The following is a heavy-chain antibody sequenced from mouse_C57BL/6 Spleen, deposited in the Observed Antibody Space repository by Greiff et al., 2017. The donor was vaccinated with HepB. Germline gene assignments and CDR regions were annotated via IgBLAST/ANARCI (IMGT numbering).Heavy chain of an antibody. D-gene: IGHD1-1*02. V-gene: IGHV1-61*01. J-gene: IGHJ3*01. CDR1: GYTFTSYW. CDR2: IYPSDSET. CDR3: ARRAVVAPGFAY. Sequence: VQLQQSGAELVRPGSSVKLSCKASGYTFTSYWMDWVKQRPGQGLEWIGNIYPSDSETHYNQKFKDKATLTVDKSSSTAYMQLSSLTSEDSAVYYCARRAVVAPGFAYWGQGTLVTVSA.